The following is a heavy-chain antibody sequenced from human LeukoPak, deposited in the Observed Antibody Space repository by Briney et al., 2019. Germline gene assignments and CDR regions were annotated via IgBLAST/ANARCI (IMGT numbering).Heavy chain of an antibody. J-gene: IGHJ4*02. D-gene: IGHD5-18*01. CDR3: ARDREHSYGSDLDH. CDR2: NNVAGDS. V-gene: IGHV4-4*07. Sequence: PSETLSLTCTVSGGFIHTYNWIWIRQPAGKGLEWVGRNNVAGDSYYNPSLKSRVSISVDRPNNRFSLELTSVTAADTAVYYCARDREHSYGSDLDHWGQGILVTVSS. CDR1: GGFIHTYN.